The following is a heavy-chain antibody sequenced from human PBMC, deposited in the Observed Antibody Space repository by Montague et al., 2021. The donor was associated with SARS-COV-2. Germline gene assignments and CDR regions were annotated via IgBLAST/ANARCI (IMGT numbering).Heavy chain of an antibody. CDR3: ARGNWEKVTGTTSDYLYYFDR. Sequence: CAISGDSVSSGSVAWNWIRQSPSRGLEWLGRTYYRSRWYDDYAASVKGRITMNPDTAKNHFSLRLNSVTPEDTAVYYCARGNWEKVTGTTSDYLYYFDRWGQGTLVTVSS. CDR1: GDSVSSGSVA. J-gene: IGHJ4*02. D-gene: IGHD1-7*01. CDR2: TYYRSRWYD. V-gene: IGHV6-1*01.